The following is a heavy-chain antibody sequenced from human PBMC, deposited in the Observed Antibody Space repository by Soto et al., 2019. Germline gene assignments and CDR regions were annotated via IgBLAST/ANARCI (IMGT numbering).Heavy chain of an antibody. D-gene: IGHD1-26*01. V-gene: IGHV5-51*01. CDR2: IYPGDSDT. CDR1: GYSFTSYW. J-gene: IGHJ6*02. Sequence: HGESLKISCKGSGYSFTSYWIGWVRQMPGKGLEWMGIIYPGDSDTRYSPSFQGQVTISADKSISTAYLQWSSLKASDTAMYYCARRRGGWELLKYYGMDVWGQGTTVTVSS. CDR3: ARRRGGWELLKYYGMDV.